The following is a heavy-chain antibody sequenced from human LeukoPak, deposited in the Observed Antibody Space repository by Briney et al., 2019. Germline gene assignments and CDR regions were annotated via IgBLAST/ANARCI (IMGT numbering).Heavy chain of an antibody. CDR3: ARDLFSAYSSSSGGY. J-gene: IGHJ4*02. D-gene: IGHD6-6*01. CDR1: GYTFTSYG. CDR2: ISAYNGNT. V-gene: IGHV1-18*01. Sequence: EASVKVSCKASGYTFTSYGISWVRQAPGQGLEWMGWISAYNGNTNYAQKLQGRVTMTTDTSTSTAYMELRSLRSDDTAVYYCARDLFSAYSSSSGGYWGQGTLVTVSS.